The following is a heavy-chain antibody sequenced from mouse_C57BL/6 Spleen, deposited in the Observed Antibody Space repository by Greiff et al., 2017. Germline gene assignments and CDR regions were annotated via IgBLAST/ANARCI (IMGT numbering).Heavy chain of an antibody. CDR2: INYDGSST. Sequence: EVKLVESEGGLVQPGSSMKLSCTASGFTFSDYYMAWVRQVPEKGLEWVANINYDGSSTYYLDSLKSRFIISRDNAKNILYLHMSSLQSEDTATYCGARASLRAMDYWGQGTSVTVSS. J-gene: IGHJ4*01. CDR3: ARASLRAMDY. D-gene: IGHD6-1*01. V-gene: IGHV5-16*01. CDR1: GFTFSDYY.